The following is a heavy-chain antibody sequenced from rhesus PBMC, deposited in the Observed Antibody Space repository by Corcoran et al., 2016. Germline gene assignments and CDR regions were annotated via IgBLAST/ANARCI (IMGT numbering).Heavy chain of an antibody. J-gene: IGHJ1*01. Sequence: QVQLQESGPGLVKPSATLSLTCAVSGGSISDTYYWNGIRPPPGKGRDWIGYIYGYNANPYYNPSLNSRVTISKDTSKNQFFLKLNSVTAADTAVYYCARGDSGRRGYFEFWDQGALVIVSS. D-gene: IGHD6-25*01. CDR1: GGSISDTYY. CDR2: IYGYNANP. CDR3: ARGDSGRRGYFEF. V-gene: IGHV4S9*01.